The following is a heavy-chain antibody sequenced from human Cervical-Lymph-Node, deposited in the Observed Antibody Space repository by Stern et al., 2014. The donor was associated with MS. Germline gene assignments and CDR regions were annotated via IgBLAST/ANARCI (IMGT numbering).Heavy chain of an antibody. CDR1: GYTITGYS. Sequence: QVQLVQSGAEVKKPGASVKVSCKASGYTITGYSIHWVRQAPGQGLERMGWINPNNGDTNYAQNFRGRVTLTRDTSMTTVYMELSGLTSDDTATYYCARDPSGSLDYWGQGTLVTVSS. CDR2: INPNNGDT. CDR3: ARDPSGSLDY. V-gene: IGHV1-2*02. D-gene: IGHD3-10*01. J-gene: IGHJ4*02.